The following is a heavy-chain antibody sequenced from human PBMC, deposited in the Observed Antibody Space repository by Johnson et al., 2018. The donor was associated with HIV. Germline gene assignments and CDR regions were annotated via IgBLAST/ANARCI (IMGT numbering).Heavy chain of an antibody. CDR3: ARIGLPYYYGSGSYSHDAFDI. V-gene: IGHV3-33*01. CDR1: GFNFSSDG. D-gene: IGHD3-10*01. Sequence: QVQLVESGGGLVQPGRSLRLSCAASGFNFSSDGMHWVRQAPGKGLEWVAVIYYDGSIKFYADSVKGRFTISRDNSKNTLYLQMNSLRAEDTAVYYCARIGLPYYYGSGSYSHDAFDIWGQGTMVTVSS. J-gene: IGHJ3*02. CDR2: IYYDGSIK.